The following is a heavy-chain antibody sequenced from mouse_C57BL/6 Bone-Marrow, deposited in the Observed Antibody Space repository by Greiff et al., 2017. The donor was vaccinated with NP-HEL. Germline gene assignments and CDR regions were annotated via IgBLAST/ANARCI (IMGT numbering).Heavy chain of an antibody. D-gene: IGHD2-3*01. CDR1: GYTFTSYW. V-gene: IGHV1-55*01. Sequence: VQLQQPGAELVKPGASVKMSCKASGYTFTSYWITWVKQRPGQGLEWIGDIYPGSGSTNYNEKFKSKATMTVDTSSSTAYMQLSSLTSEDSAVYYCANMGAYDGYSFAYWGQGTLVTVSA. CDR2: IYPGSGST. J-gene: IGHJ3*01. CDR3: ANMGAYDGYSFAY.